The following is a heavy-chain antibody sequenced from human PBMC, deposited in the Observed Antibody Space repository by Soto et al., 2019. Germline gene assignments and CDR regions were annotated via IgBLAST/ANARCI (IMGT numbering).Heavy chain of an antibody. Sequence: GGSLILSCAASGFTFSKYLLSWVREAPGKGLEWVANINKDGSEKYYGVSVVGRFTVSRDNAENSLYMQMNSLRAEDTDVYYCAKDARTVLACLLTQNEYWGQGTMVPVSS. CDR1: GFTFSKYL. V-gene: IGHV3-7*03. CDR2: INKDGSEK. CDR3: AKDARTVLACLLTQNEY. J-gene: IGHJ4*02. D-gene: IGHD3-3*01.